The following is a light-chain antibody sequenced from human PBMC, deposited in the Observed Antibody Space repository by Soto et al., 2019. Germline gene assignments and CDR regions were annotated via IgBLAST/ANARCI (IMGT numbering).Light chain of an antibody. CDR1: SSDVGSYNL. Sequence: QSVLTQPASVSGSPGQSITISCTGTSSDVGSYNLVSWYQQHPGKAPKLMISEGSKRPSGVSNRFSGSKSGNPASLTISGLQAEDEADYYCCSYAGSSTLVFGGGTKVTVL. J-gene: IGLJ2*01. V-gene: IGLV2-23*01. CDR3: CSYAGSSTLV. CDR2: EGS.